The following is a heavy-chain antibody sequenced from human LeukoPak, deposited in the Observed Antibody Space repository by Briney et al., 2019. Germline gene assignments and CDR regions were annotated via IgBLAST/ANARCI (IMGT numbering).Heavy chain of an antibody. J-gene: IGHJ6*03. V-gene: IGHV3-30*18. CDR3: AKAAVPRYYFYYMDV. D-gene: IGHD4-17*01. Sequence: GRTLRLSCVASGLTFNTYGMHWVRQAPGKGLEWVAVISSDESNKYYVAAVKGRFTISRDNSKNTLYLQMNSLRAEDTAMYYCAKAAVPRYYFYYMDVWGKGTTVTVSS. CDR1: GLTFNTYG. CDR2: ISSDESNK.